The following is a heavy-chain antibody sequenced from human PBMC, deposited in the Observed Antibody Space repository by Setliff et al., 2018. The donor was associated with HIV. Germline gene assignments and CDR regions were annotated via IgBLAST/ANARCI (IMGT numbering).Heavy chain of an antibody. J-gene: IGHJ4*02. Sequence: SETLSLTCAAYGGPFTNHGWNWIRQSPGKGLEWIGEIDNRGGYNYNPSFSSRVTISVDASKRQFSLKLTSVTAADTAVYYCARRGPPTYYYDGSAYQREDFLDYWGQGTLVTVSS. CDR3: ARRGPPTYYYDGSAYQREDFLDY. V-gene: IGHV4-34*01. CDR1: GGPFTNHG. CDR2: IDNRGGY. D-gene: IGHD3-22*01.